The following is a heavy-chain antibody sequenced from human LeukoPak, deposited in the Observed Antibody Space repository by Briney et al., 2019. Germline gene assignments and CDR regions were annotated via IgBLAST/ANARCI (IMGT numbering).Heavy chain of an antibody. J-gene: IGHJ3*02. Sequence: PGASLRLSCAASGFTFSSYAMSWVRQAPGKGLEWVSAISASGGSTYDADSVKGRFTISRDNSKNTVNLQMNSLRGEDTAVYYCVKVGGSGYYPDIWGQRTMVTDSS. CDR3: VKVGGSGYYPDI. D-gene: IGHD3-22*01. V-gene: IGHV3-23*01. CDR1: GFTFSSYA. CDR2: ISASGGST.